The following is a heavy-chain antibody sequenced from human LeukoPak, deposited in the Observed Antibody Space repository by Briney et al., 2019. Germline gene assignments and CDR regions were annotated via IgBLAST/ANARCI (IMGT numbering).Heavy chain of an antibody. D-gene: IGHD2-2*01. CDR1: GFTFSTYW. CDR3: ARGASARQDY. V-gene: IGHV3-74*01. J-gene: IGHJ4*02. Sequence: GSLRLSCAASGFTFSTYWMHWVRQAPGKGLVWVSRIYIDGSSTNYADSVKGRFTISRDNAKNTLYPQMNSLRAEDTAVYYCARGASARQDYWGQGTLVTVSS. CDR2: IYIDGSST.